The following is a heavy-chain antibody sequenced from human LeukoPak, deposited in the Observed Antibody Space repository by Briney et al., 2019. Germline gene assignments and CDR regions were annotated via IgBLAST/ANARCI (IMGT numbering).Heavy chain of an antibody. CDR3: AKDPTYYDFWSGYYLPYGMDV. V-gene: IGHV3-23*01. Sequence: PGGSLRLSCAASGFTFSSYAMSWVRQAPGKGLEWVSAISGSGGSTYYADSVKGRFTISRDNSKNTLYLQMNSLRAEDTAVYYCAKDPTYYDFWSGYYLPYGMDVRGQGTTVTVSS. CDR1: GFTFSSYA. D-gene: IGHD3-3*01. CDR2: ISGSGGST. J-gene: IGHJ6*02.